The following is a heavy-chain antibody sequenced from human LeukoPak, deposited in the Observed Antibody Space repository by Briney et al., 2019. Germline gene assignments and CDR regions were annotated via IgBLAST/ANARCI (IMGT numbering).Heavy chain of an antibody. J-gene: IGHJ5*02. Sequence: GGSLRLSCAVSGFTFSSYGMHWVRQAPGKGLEWVACIWYDGSNKYYADSVKGRFTISRDNSKNTLYLQMNSLRADDTALYYCTRDDDSGTSILAWGQGTLVTVSS. CDR3: TRDDDSGTSILA. D-gene: IGHD3-22*01. CDR1: GFTFSSYG. V-gene: IGHV3-33*01. CDR2: IWYDGSNK.